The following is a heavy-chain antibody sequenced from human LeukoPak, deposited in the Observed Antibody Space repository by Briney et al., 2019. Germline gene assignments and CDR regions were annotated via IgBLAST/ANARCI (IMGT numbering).Heavy chain of an antibody. D-gene: IGHD3-9*01. Sequence: PGGSLRLSCAASGFTFTSSGFHWVRQAPGKGLEWVALIWYDGSNKYYADSVKGRFTISRDNSKNTVYLQMNSLRAEDTAVYYCAKGRWNLDWPSHAFDIWGQGTMVTVSS. V-gene: IGHV3-33*06. CDR2: IWYDGSNK. CDR3: AKGRWNLDWPSHAFDI. J-gene: IGHJ3*02. CDR1: GFTFTSSG.